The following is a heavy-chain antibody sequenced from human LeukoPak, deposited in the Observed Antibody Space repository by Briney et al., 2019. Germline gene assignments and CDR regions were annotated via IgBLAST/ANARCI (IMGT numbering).Heavy chain of an antibody. J-gene: IGHJ4*02. CDR3: ARDGRGQGVNYDC. D-gene: IGHD3-10*01. Sequence: ASGKVSCRASGYTFTDYYIHWVRQAPGQGLEWVGWINPKTGATNYAQNFQGRVTMTRDTSINTAYMEMPRLRSDDAAVYYCARDGRGQGVNYDCWGQGALVTVPS. CDR1: GYTFTDYY. CDR2: INPKTGAT. V-gene: IGHV1-2*02.